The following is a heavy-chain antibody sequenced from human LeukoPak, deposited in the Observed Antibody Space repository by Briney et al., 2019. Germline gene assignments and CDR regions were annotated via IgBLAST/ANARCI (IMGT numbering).Heavy chain of an antibody. CDR2: IYTTGST. CDR1: GDSISSGSYY. V-gene: IGHV4-61*02. Sequence: SETLSLTCTVSGDSISSGSYYWSWIRQPAGKGLDWIGRIYTTGSTNYNPSLKSRVTISVGTSKNQFSLKVSSVTAADTAVYYCARAKITVDDIGRPFDPWGQGTLVTVSS. J-gene: IGHJ5*02. CDR3: ARAKITVDDIGRPFDP. D-gene: IGHD5-12*01.